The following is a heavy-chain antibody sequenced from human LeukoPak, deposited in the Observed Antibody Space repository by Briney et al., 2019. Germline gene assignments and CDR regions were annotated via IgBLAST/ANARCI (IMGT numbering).Heavy chain of an antibody. CDR1: GYSISNNNY. J-gene: IGHJ6*04. D-gene: IGHD6-13*01. CDR2: IYHSGST. CDR3: ARGYSSPSNYGMDV. Sequence: SETLSLTCAVSGYSISNNNYWGWIRQPPGKALEWIGNIYHSGSTYYNPSLRSRVTISLDTSKNQFSLKLSSVTAADTAVYYCARGYSSPSNYGMDVWGKGTTVTASS. V-gene: IGHV4-38-2*01.